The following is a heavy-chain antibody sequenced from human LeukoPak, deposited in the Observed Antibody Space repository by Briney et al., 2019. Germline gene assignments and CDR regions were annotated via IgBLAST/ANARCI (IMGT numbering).Heavy chain of an antibody. V-gene: IGHV3-53*01. D-gene: IGHD1-26*01. CDR1: GFTVSSNY. Sequence: VGSLRLSCAASGFTVSSNYMSWVRQAPGKGLEWVSVIYGGGSTYYADSVKGRFTISRDNSKNTLYLQMNNLRAEDTAVYYCARDGGYGSYVSPSNWYFDLWGRGTLVTVSS. CDR3: ARDGGYGSYVSPSNWYFDL. CDR2: IYGGGST. J-gene: IGHJ2*01.